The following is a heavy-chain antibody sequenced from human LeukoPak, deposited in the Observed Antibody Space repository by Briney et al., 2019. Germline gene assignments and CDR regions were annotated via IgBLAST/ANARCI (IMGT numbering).Heavy chain of an antibody. CDR3: ARSYNYYDTSGYYLDY. V-gene: IGHV4-4*02. Sequence: SETLSLTCAVSGGSISSSNWWSWVRQPPGKGLEWIGKIYHSGCTNYNPSLKSRVTISVDKSKNQFTLKLSSVTAADTAVYYCARSYNYYDTSGYYLDYWGQGTLVTVSS. CDR1: GGSISSSNW. CDR2: IYHSGCT. J-gene: IGHJ4*02. D-gene: IGHD3-22*01.